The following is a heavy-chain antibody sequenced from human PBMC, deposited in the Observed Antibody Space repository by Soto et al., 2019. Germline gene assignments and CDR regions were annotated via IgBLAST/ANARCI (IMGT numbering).Heavy chain of an antibody. CDR1: GFTFSSYG. J-gene: IGHJ4*02. V-gene: IGHV3-30*18. CDR2: ISHDGSNK. CDR3: AKALLSGSYTQNDY. D-gene: IGHD1-26*01. Sequence: GGSLRLSCAASGFTFSSYGMHWVRQAPGKGLEWVAVISHDGSNKYYADSVKGRFTISRDNSKNTLYLQMNSLRAEDTAVYYCAKALLSGSYTQNDYWGQGTLVTVSS.